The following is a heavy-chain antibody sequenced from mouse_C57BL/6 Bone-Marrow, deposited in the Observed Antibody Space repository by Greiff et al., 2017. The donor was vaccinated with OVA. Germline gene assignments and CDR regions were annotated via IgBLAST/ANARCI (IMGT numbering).Heavy chain of an antibody. J-gene: IGHJ1*03. D-gene: IGHD2-4*01. CDR1: GYTFTSYW. Sequence: QVQLQQPGAELVMPGASVKLSCKASGYTFTSYWMHWVKQRPGQGLEWIGEIDPSDSYTNYNQKFTGKSTLTVDKSSSTADMQLSSLTSEDSAVYYCAIEGVYYDHYWYFDVWGTGTTVTVSS. CDR3: AIEGVYYDHYWYFDV. CDR2: IDPSDSYT. V-gene: IGHV1-69*01.